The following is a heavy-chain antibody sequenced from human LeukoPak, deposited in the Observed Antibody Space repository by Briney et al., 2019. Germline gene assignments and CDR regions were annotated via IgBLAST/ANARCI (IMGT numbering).Heavy chain of an antibody. CDR1: GGTFSSCA. CDR2: IIPIFGIA. V-gene: IGHV1-69*04. D-gene: IGHD3-16*01. CDR3: ARDYVAPYYYYGMDV. J-gene: IGHJ6*02. Sequence: SVKVSCKASGGTFSSCAISWVRQAPGQGLEWMGRIIPIFGIANYAQKFQGRVTITADKSTSTAYMELSSLRPEDTAVYYCARDYVAPYYYYGMDVWGQGTTVTVSS.